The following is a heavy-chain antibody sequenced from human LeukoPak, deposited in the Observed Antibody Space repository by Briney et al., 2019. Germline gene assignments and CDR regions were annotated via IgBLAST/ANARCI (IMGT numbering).Heavy chain of an antibody. CDR2: ISYDGSHE. J-gene: IGHJ4*02. Sequence: PGRSLRLSCAASGFTFKSYAMHWVRQAPGRGLEWAAVISYDGSHEFYADSVEGRFSISRDNSKNTLFLQINSLKTEDTAVYFCARAGALLEHIEVVTLDCWGQGTLVTVSS. CDR1: GFTFKSYA. CDR3: ARAGALLEHIEVVTLDC. V-gene: IGHV3-30*04. D-gene: IGHD2-21*02.